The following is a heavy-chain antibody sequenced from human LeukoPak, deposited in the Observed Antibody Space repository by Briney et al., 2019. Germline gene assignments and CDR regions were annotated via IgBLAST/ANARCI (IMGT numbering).Heavy chain of an antibody. D-gene: IGHD6-19*01. Sequence: SETLSLTCTVSGGSTSSYFWSWFRQPPGKGLEWIGYVHYSGTTDYNPSLERRVTMSGDTSKNQFSLRLSSVTAADTAVYYWARQEGLGPWGQGTLVTVSS. J-gene: IGHJ5*02. CDR2: VHYSGTT. CDR3: ARQEGLGP. CDR1: GGSTSSYF. V-gene: IGHV4-59*08.